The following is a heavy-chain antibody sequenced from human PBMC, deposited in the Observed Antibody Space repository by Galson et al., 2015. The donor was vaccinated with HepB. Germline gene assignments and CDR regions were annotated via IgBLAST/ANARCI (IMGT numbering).Heavy chain of an antibody. D-gene: IGHD3-16*01. CDR2: INQDGSET. CDR3: ARGVGDSYYGMDV. Sequence: SLRLSCAASGFAFRNCWINWVRRAPGSGLEWLANINQDGSETYYVDSVKGRFTISRDNVKNSVYLQMYGLTAGDTAVYYCARGVGDSYYGMDVWGQGTTVTVSS. CDR1: GFAFRNCW. V-gene: IGHV3-7*03. J-gene: IGHJ6*02.